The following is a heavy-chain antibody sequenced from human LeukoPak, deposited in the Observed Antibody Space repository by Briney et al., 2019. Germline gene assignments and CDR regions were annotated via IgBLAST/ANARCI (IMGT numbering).Heavy chain of an antibody. Sequence: GGSLRLSCAASGFAFSNTGMTWVRQAPGRGLEWVSTISPTGEGTHYADSVKGRFTISRDNSKNTLSLEMNSLRADDTAVYYCARDSSTVTTRHFDYWGQGILVTVSS. CDR1: GFAFSNTG. D-gene: IGHD4-17*01. CDR3: ARDSSTVTTRHFDY. V-gene: IGHV3-23*01. CDR2: ISPTGEGT. J-gene: IGHJ4*02.